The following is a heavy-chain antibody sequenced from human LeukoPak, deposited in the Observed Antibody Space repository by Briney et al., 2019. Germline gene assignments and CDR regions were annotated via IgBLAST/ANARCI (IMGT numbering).Heavy chain of an antibody. D-gene: IGHD6-19*01. Sequence: GGSLRLSCAASGFTFSSYAMHWVRQAPGKGLEWVSYISSSSSTIYYADSVKGRFTISRDNAKNSLYLQMNSLRAEDTAVYYCAMQRSSGSYAFDIWGQGTMVTVSS. CDR3: AMQRSSGSYAFDI. J-gene: IGHJ3*02. V-gene: IGHV3-48*01. CDR1: GFTFSSYA. CDR2: ISSSSSTI.